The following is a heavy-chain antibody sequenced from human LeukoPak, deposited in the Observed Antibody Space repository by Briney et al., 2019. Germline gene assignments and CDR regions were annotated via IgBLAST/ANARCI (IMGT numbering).Heavy chain of an antibody. V-gene: IGHV4-59*04. CDR2: IYYSGST. J-gene: IGHJ4*02. Sequence: GSLRLSCAASGFTLSRHAMHWVRQAPGKGLEWIGNIYYSGSTYYNPSLKSRVTMSVDTSKNQFFLKLNSVTAADTAVYYCARGRPYSGGYHLDYWGQGTLVTVSA. D-gene: IGHD1-26*01. CDR1: GFTLSRHA. CDR3: ARGRPYSGGYHLDY.